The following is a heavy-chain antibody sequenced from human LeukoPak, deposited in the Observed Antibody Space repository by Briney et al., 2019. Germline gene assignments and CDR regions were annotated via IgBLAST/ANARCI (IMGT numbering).Heavy chain of an antibody. D-gene: IGHD1-26*01. Sequence: GASVKVSCKASGYTFTGYYMHWVRQAPGQGLEWMGWISAYNGNTNYAQKLQGRVTMTTDTSTSTAYMELRSLRSDDTAVYYCARVDRWELLPTLDYWGQGTLVTVSS. CDR3: ARVDRWELLPTLDY. CDR1: GYTFTGYY. J-gene: IGHJ4*02. V-gene: IGHV1-18*04. CDR2: ISAYNGNT.